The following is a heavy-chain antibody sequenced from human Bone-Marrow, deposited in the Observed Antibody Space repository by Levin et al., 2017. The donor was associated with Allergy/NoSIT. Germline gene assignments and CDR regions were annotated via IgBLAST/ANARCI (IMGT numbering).Heavy chain of an antibody. V-gene: IGHV3-48*01. J-gene: IGHJ2*01. CDR1: GFTFSSYS. CDR2: ISSSSSTI. CDR3: ARGQLLPNWYFDL. D-gene: IGHD2-15*01. Sequence: GESLKISCAASGFTFSSYSMNWVRQAPGKGLEWVSYISSSSSTIYYADSVKGRFTISRDNAKNSLYLQMNSLRAEDTAVYYCARGQLLPNWYFDLWGRGTLVTVSS.